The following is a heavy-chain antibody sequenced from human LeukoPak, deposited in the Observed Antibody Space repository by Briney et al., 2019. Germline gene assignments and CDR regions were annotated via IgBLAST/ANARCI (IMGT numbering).Heavy chain of an antibody. D-gene: IGHD3-3*01. Sequence: SETLSLTCTVSGGSISSYYWSWIRQPPGKGLEWIGYIYYSGNTNCNPSLKSRVTISVDTSKNQFSLKLSSVTAADTAVYYCARHVLADYDFWSGYAAAGVGAFDIWGQGTMVTVS. V-gene: IGHV4-59*01. CDR3: ARHVLADYDFWSGYAAAGVGAFDI. CDR2: IYYSGNT. CDR1: GGSISSYY. J-gene: IGHJ3*02.